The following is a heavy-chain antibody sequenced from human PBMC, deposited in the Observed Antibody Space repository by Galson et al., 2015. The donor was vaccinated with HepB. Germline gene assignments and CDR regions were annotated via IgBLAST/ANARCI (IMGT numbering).Heavy chain of an antibody. J-gene: IGHJ4*02. CDR2: ISYDGADK. V-gene: IGHV3-30-3*01. Sequence: SLRLSCAASGFFLSSCAMHWVRQAPGKGLEWVTVISYDGADKFYADSVKGRFTISRDNSKNTVYLQMNSLRREDTAVYYCARDRGLHEDLTPIDYWGQGTLATVSS. CDR3: ARDRGLHEDLTPIDY. D-gene: IGHD4/OR15-4a*01. CDR1: GFFLSSCA.